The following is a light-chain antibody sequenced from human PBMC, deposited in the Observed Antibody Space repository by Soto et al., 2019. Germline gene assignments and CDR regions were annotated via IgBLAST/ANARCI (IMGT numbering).Light chain of an antibody. CDR3: ETWDDGLSADV. V-gene: IGLV1-44*01. J-gene: IGLJ1*01. CDR2: SNS. Sequence: QSVLTQPRSASGTPGQSVTFSCSGSSSNIGGNTVSWFQHLPRTAPKLLIFSNSQRPSGVPDRFSGAKSGTSASLAISGLQSEDEANYHCETWDDGLSADVLGAGTKVAV. CDR1: SSNIGGNT.